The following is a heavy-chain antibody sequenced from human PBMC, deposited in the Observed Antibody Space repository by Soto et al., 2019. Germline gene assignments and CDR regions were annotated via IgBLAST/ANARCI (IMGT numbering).Heavy chain of an antibody. D-gene: IGHD1-1*01. CDR3: VSSHDMPI. J-gene: IGHJ1*01. CDR1: GLDFGTFG. Sequence: QVRLVESGGDVVQPGWSLRLSCEVSGLDFGTFGMHWVRQAPGKGLEWVAVIWADGSQTYYVDSVKGRFTVSRDNPKSTLYLQMTSLRVEDTAKYFCVSSHDMPIWGQGTLVTVSS. V-gene: IGHV3-33*03. CDR2: IWADGSQT.